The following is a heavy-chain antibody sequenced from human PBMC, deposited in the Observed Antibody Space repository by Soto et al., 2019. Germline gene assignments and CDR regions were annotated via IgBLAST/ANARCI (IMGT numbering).Heavy chain of an antibody. J-gene: IGHJ4*02. Sequence: QVQLQESGPGLVKPSQTLSLTCTVSGGSISSGDYYWSWIRQPPGKGLEWIGYIYYSGSTYYNPSLKSRVTISVDTSKNQFSLKLSSVTAADTAVYYCARAIFGVGPPLISRLTYYFDYWGQGTLVTVSS. CDR1: GGSISSGDYY. D-gene: IGHD3-3*01. V-gene: IGHV4-30-4*01. CDR2: IYYSGST. CDR3: ARAIFGVGPPLISRLTYYFDY.